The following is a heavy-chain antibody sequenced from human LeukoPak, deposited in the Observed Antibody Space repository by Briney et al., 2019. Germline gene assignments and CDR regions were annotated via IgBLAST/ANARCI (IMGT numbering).Heavy chain of an antibody. CDR1: GFTFSSCG. CDR2: IEQDGSEE. J-gene: IGHJ4*02. V-gene: IGHV3-7*05. D-gene: IGHD1-26*01. CDR3: ARDLCSGSYSYDFDY. Sequence: GGSLGLSCVASGFTFSSCGMSWVRQAPGKGLEGVANIEQDGSEENYVDSVKGRFTISRDNAKNSLYLQMNSLRADDTAVYYCARDLCSGSYSYDFDYWGQGTLVTVSS.